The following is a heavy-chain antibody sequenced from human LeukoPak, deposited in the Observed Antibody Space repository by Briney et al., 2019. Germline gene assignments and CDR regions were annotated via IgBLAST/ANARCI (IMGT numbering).Heavy chain of an antibody. Sequence: GGSLRLSCAASGFTFTTYAMSWVRQAPGKGLDWVSAISGSGGRTYYADSVKGRFTISRDNSKNTPYLQMNSLRVDDTALYFCAQEGWDGGKKNMVVVTGASHWGQGTLVTVSS. CDR2: ISGSGGRT. CDR3: AQEGWDGGKKNMVVVTGASH. D-gene: IGHD2-21*02. V-gene: IGHV3-23*01. J-gene: IGHJ4*02. CDR1: GFTFTTYA.